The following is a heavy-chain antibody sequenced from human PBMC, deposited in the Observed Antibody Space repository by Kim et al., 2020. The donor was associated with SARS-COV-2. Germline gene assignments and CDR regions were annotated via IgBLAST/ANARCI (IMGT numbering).Heavy chain of an antibody. CDR1: GGTFSSYA. Sequence: SVKVSCKASGGTFSSYAISWVRQAPGQGLEWMGRIIPILGIANYAQKFQGRVTITADKSTSTAYMELSSLRSEDTAVYYCARGSGGATPRAFDIWGQGTMVTVSS. V-gene: IGHV1-69*04. CDR2: IIPILGIA. D-gene: IGHD1-26*01. J-gene: IGHJ3*02. CDR3: ARGSGGATPRAFDI.